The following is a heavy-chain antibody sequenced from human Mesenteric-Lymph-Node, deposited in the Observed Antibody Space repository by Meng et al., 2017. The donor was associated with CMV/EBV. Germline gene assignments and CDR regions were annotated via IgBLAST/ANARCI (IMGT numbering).Heavy chain of an antibody. CDR3: ARGKTTMINDAGLGYFPVDP. CDR1: GGSMNNLAYY. Sequence: SETLSLTCTVSGGSMNNLAYYWGWFRQPPGEGLQWIGNIFTSGRTSYNSSLKSRITMSIDSSTNQFSLNLTSVTAADTATYYCARGKTTMINDAGLGYFPVDPWGQGALVTVSS. J-gene: IGHJ5*02. CDR2: IFTSGRT. D-gene: IGHD2/OR15-2a*01. V-gene: IGHV4-39*07.